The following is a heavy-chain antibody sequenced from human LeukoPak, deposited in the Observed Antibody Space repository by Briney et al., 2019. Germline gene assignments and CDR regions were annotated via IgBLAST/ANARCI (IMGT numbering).Heavy chain of an antibody. V-gene: IGHV4-61*10. CDR2: IHTSGTM. CDR1: GGSVSTGSYY. Sequence: PSETLSLTCTVSGGSVSTGSYYWSWIRQPAGRGLEWIGHIHTSGTMNYNASLKSRVTISVDTSKNQFSLKLSSVTAADTAVYYCARVESYPLRNAFDIWGQGTMVTVSS. D-gene: IGHD1-14*01. CDR3: ARVESYPLRNAFDI. J-gene: IGHJ3*02.